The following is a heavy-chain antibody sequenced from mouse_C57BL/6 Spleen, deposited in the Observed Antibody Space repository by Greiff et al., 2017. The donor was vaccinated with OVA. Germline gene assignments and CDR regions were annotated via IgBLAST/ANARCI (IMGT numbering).Heavy chain of an antibody. V-gene: IGHV1-85*01. Sequence: QVQLQQSGPELVKPGASVKLSCKASGYTFTSYDINWVKQRPGQGLEWIGWIYPRDGSTKYNEKFKGKATLTVDTSSSTAYMELHSLTSEDSAVYFCARRAITTVVSHFDYWGQGTTLTVSS. D-gene: IGHD1-1*01. CDR3: ARRAITTVVSHFDY. CDR1: GYTFTSYD. J-gene: IGHJ2*01. CDR2: IYPRDGST.